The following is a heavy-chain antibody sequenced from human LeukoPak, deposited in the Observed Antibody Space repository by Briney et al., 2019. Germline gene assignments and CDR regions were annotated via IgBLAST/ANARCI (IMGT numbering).Heavy chain of an antibody. CDR3: TRVNYDILTGPAGVLGNWFDP. CDR2: IYSGGST. J-gene: IGHJ5*02. Sequence: GGSLRLSCAASGFTFSSNYMSWVRQAPGKGLEWVSVIYSGGSTYYADSVKGRFTISRDNSKNTLYLQMNSLRAEDTAVYYCTRVNYDILTGPAGVLGNWFDPWGQGTLVTVSS. D-gene: IGHD3-9*01. CDR1: GFTFSSNY. V-gene: IGHV3-66*01.